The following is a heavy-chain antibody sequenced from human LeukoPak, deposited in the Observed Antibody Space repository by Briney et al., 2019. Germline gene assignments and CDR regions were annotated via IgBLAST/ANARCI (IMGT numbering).Heavy chain of an antibody. CDR2: ISRDGKRQ. CDR1: GFIFNNYD. D-gene: IGHD2-21*02. V-gene: IGHV3-30*03. Sequence: GGSLRLSCATSGFIFNNYDPHWVRQAPGKGLEWLATISRDGKRQFYTDSVKGRFTISRDDSRNTLYLQMNSLRPEDTAVYYCARDRLNRAYCGNDCYSAAFDYWGQGTLVTVTS. J-gene: IGHJ4*02. CDR3: ARDRLNRAYCGNDCYSAAFDY.